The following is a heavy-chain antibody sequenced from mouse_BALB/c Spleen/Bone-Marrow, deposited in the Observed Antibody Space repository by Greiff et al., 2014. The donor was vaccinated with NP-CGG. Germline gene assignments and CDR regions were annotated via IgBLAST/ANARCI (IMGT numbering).Heavy chain of an antibody. J-gene: IGHJ2*01. CDR3: TRGGNWDDFDS. CDR1: GFTFSSFG. V-gene: IGHV5-17*02. Sequence: DVMLAESGGGLVQPGGSRKLSCAASGFTFSSFGMHWVRQAPEKGLEWVAYISSGSSTIFYADTVKGRFTVSRDNPKNTLFLQMTSLRSEDTAMYFCTRGGNWDDFDSWGQGTTLTVSS. CDR2: ISSGSSTI. D-gene: IGHD4-1*01.